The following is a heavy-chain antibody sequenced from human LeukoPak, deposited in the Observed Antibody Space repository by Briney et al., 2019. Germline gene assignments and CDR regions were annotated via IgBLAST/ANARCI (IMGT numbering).Heavy chain of an antibody. Sequence: GASVKVSCKASGGSFSNYAISWVRQAPGQGLEWMGRVIPMFGKGNYAQKFQGRVTITADTSTSTAFMEVTSLRSEDTAVYYCARSGSYPRWGQGTLVTVSS. CDR3: ARSGSYPR. J-gene: IGHJ4*02. D-gene: IGHD1-26*01. CDR1: GGSFSNYA. CDR2: VIPMFGKG. V-gene: IGHV1-69*04.